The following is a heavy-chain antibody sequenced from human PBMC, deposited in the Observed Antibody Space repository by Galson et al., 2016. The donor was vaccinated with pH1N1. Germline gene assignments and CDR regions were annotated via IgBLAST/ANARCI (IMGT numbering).Heavy chain of an antibody. V-gene: IGHV3-7*01. CDR1: EFTINDYW. Sequence: SLRLSCAVSEFTINDYWMTWVRQAPGKGLEWVASISQDGGERYYVDSVKGRFIISRDNAENSLFLQMNSLREEDTAVYSCARDALDYFDSSGFYFDYWGQGTL. CDR3: ARDALDYFDSSGFYFDY. J-gene: IGHJ4*02. D-gene: IGHD3-22*01. CDR2: ISQDGGER.